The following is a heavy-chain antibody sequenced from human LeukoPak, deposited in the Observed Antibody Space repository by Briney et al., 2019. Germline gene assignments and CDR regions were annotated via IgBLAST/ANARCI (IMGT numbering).Heavy chain of an antibody. CDR2: IYYSGST. CDR1: GGSISSYY. J-gene: IGHJ4*02. D-gene: IGHD4-17*01. V-gene: IGHV4-59*01. Sequence: SETLSLTCTVSGGSISSYYWSWIRQPPGKGLEWIGYIYYSGSTNYNPSLKSRVTISVDTSKNQFPLKLSSVTAADTAVYYCAGSEATVIYQGAFDYWGQGTLVTVSS. CDR3: AGSEATVIYQGAFDY.